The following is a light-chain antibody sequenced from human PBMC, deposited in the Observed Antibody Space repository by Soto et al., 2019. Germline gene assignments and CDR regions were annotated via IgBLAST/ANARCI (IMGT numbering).Light chain of an antibody. CDR2: AAS. V-gene: IGKV1-39*01. J-gene: IGKJ4*02. CDR3: QLRSCTPYT. Sequence: PTSHSQKYMSASVGDSVTISSLSSQSISTFLNWYQQKPVKAPNLLIYAASGLQSGVPSRFSGSGSGTDFTLTICSLQAEDFASYYSQLRSCTPYTFCDGTKV. CDR1: QSISTF.